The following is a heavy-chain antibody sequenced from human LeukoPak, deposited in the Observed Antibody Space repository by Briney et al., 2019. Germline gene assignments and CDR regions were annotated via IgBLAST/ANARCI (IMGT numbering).Heavy chain of an antibody. D-gene: IGHD3-16*02. Sequence: PGGSLSLSCAASGFPVSSNYMSWVRQAPGKGLEWVSVIYSGGSTYYADSVKGRLTISRDNSKNTLYLQMNSLRAEDTAVYYCAGEIMITFGGVIPTPHWGQGTLVTVSS. CDR3: AGEIMITFGGVIPTPH. CDR2: IYSGGST. CDR1: GFPVSSNY. J-gene: IGHJ4*02. V-gene: IGHV3-66*02.